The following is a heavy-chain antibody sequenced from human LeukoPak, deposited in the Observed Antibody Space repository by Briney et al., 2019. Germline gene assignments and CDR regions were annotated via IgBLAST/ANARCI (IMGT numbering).Heavy chain of an antibody. Sequence: GGSLRLSCAASGFTFSSYAMSWVRQAPGKGLEWVSAISGSGGSTYYADSVKGRFTISRDNSKNTLYLQMNSLRAEDTAVYYCASLSSGWYYAIDYWGQGTLVTVSS. CDR1: GFTFSSYA. CDR2: ISGSGGST. J-gene: IGHJ4*02. V-gene: IGHV3-23*01. CDR3: ASLSSGWYYAIDY. D-gene: IGHD6-19*01.